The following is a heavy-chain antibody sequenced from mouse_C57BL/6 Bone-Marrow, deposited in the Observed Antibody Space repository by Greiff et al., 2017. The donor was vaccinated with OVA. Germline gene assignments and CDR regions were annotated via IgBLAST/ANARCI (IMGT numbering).Heavy chain of an antibody. Sequence: EVQGVESGGGLVKPGGSLKLSCAASGFTFSSYAMSWVRQTPEKRLEWVATISDGGSYTYYPDNVKGRFTISRDNAKNNLYLQMSHLKSEDTAMYYCARDRAVVAGDWYFDVWGTGTTVTVSS. V-gene: IGHV5-4*01. CDR2: ISDGGSYT. D-gene: IGHD1-1*01. CDR1: GFTFSSYA. CDR3: ARDRAVVAGDWYFDV. J-gene: IGHJ1*03.